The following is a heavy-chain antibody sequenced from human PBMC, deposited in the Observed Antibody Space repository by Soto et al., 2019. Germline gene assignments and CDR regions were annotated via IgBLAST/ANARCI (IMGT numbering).Heavy chain of an antibody. CDR1: GFTFSSYS. CDR3: ARDLGPTTVTPFFDY. V-gene: IGHV3-48*02. J-gene: IGHJ4*02. CDR2: ISSSSSTI. Sequence: EVQLVESGGGLVQPGGSLRLSCAASGFTFSSYSMNWVRQAPGKGLEWVSYISSSSSTIYYADSVKGRFTISRDNAKNSRYLQMNSRRDANTAVYYCARDLGPTTVTPFFDYWGQGTLVTVSS. D-gene: IGHD4-17*01.